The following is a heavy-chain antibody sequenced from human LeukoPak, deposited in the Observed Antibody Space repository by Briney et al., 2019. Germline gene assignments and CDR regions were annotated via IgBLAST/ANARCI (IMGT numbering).Heavy chain of an antibody. CDR1: GGSISSYY. CDR3: ARGGKQQLVLLSGWFDP. J-gene: IGHJ5*02. Sequence: PSETLSLTCTVSGGSISSYYWSWLRQPPGKGLEWIGYIYYSGSTNYNPSLTSRVTISVDTSKNQFSLKLSSVTAADTAVYYCARGGKQQLVLLSGWFDPWGQGTLVTVSS. V-gene: IGHV4-59*01. D-gene: IGHD6-13*01. CDR2: IYYSGST.